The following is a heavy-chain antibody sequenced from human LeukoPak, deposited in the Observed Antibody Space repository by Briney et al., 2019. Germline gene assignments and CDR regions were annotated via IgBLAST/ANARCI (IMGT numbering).Heavy chain of an antibody. J-gene: IGHJ4*02. CDR2: INWSGGST. CDR1: GFAFAEHS. Sequence: GGSLRLSCTATGFAFAEHSMSWVRQVPGKGLKWVSGINWSGGSTGYADPLRGRFTISRDNAKNSLYLQMDSLRAEDTALYYCARAPITSPFYFDYWGQGTLVTVSS. V-gene: IGHV3-20*04. D-gene: IGHD2-2*01. CDR3: ARAPITSPFYFDY.